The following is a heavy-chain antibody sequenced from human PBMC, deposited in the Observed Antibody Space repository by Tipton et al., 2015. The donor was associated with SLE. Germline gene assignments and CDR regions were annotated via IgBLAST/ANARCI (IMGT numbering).Heavy chain of an antibody. Sequence: RSLRLSCAASGFTFSSYAMHWVRQAPGKGLEWVAVIWYDGSNKYYADSVKGRFTISRDNAKNSLYLQMNSLRAEDTAVYYCAREWELGAFDIWGQGTMVTVSS. D-gene: IGHD1-26*01. CDR2: IWYDGSNK. CDR3: AREWELGAFDI. J-gene: IGHJ3*02. CDR1: GFTFSSYA. V-gene: IGHV3-33*08.